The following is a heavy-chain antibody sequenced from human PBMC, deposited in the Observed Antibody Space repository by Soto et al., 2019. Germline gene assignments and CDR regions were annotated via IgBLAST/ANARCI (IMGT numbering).Heavy chain of an antibody. J-gene: IGHJ4*02. V-gene: IGHV1-46*01. CDR2: INPNGGYT. D-gene: IGHD2-21*02. Sequence: QVQLVQSGAEVKKRGASVKVSCKTSGYDFFKYNMHWVRQAPGQGLEWMGVINPNGGYTRHAQKFQGRVIMTRDTSSKIVYMELSGLTSADTAMYYCTRADSDVVILPDVRPLFDLWGQGALVTVSS. CDR1: GYDFFKYN. CDR3: TRADSDVVILPDVRPLFDL.